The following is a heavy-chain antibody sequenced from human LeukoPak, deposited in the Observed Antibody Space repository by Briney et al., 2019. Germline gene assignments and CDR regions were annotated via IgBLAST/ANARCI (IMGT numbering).Heavy chain of an antibody. V-gene: IGHV1-24*01. CDR1: GYTLTELS. D-gene: IGHD3-3*01. CDR2: FDPEDGET. CDR3: ARDPYSSGFPVGFWFDP. J-gene: IGHJ5*02. Sequence: ASVKVSCKVSGYTLTELSMHWVRQAPGKGLEWMGGFDPEDGETIYAQKFQGRVTMTRDTSTSTVYMELSSLRSEDTVVYYCARDPYSSGFPVGFWFDPWGQGTLVTVSS.